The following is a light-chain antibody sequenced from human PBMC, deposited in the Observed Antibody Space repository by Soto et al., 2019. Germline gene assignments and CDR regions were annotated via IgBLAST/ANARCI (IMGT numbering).Light chain of an antibody. Sequence: DIVMTQSPDSLAVSLGERATINCKSSQSVLYSSNNKNYLAWYQQKPGQPPKLLIYWASTRESGVPDRFSGSGSGTDFTLTISSLQAEDVAVYYCQQYPGFTFGGGTKVEIK. CDR1: QSVLYSSNNKNY. CDR2: WAS. CDR3: QQYPGFT. J-gene: IGKJ4*01. V-gene: IGKV4-1*01.